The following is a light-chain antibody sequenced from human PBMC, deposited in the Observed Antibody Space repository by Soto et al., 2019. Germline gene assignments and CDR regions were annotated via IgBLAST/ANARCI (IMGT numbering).Light chain of an antibody. Sequence: DVVMTQSPLSLPVTLGQPASISCRSSQSLVYSDGNTSLNWFQQRPGQSPTRLIYKVSNRESGVRARFSGSGSGADFTLKISRVEAEDVGVYYGMQGTRGLSFGGGTKVEIK. CDR3: MQGTRGLS. CDR1: QSLVYSDGNTS. CDR2: KVS. J-gene: IGKJ4*01. V-gene: IGKV2-30*01.